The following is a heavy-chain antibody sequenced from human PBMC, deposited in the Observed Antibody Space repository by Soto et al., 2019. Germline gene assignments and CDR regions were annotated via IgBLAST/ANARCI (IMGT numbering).Heavy chain of an antibody. CDR1: GGTFSSYA. J-gene: IGHJ6*02. D-gene: IGHD3-3*01. Sequence: QVPLVQSGAEVKKPGSSVKVSCKASGGTFSSYAISWVRQAPGQGLEWMGGIIPIFGTANYAQKFQGRVTITADESTSTAYMELSSLRSEDTAVYYCARKYDFWSGYYYYGMDVWGQGTTVTVSS. CDR3: ARKYDFWSGYYYYGMDV. V-gene: IGHV1-69*01. CDR2: IIPIFGTA.